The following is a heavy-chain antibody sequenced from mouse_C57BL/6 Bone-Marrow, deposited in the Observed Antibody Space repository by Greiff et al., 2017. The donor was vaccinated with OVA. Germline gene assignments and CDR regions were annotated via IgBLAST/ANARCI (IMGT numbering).Heavy chain of an antibody. CDR2: IYPRSGNT. Sequence: QVQLKQSGAELARPGASVKLSCKASGYTFTSYGISWVKQRTGQGLEWIGEIYPRSGNTYYNEKFKGKATLTADKSSSTAYMELRSLTSEDSAVYFCARISYYAMDYWGQGTSVTVSS. J-gene: IGHJ4*01. CDR3: ARISYYAMDY. V-gene: IGHV1-81*01. CDR1: GYTFTSYG.